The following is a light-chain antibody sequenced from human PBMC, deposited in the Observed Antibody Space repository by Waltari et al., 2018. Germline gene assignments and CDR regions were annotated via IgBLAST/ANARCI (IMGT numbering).Light chain of an antibody. CDR2: DVT. J-gene: IGLJ3*02. Sequence: QSALTPPASVPVSPGQSLTVSSTGSSTDVVTRNYVSWYQQFPDRAPKLIIYDVTNRPSGVSNRFSGSKSANTASLTISGLQPEDEAEYYCASYNPGSTLVFGGGTKLTVL. CDR1: STDVVTRNY. V-gene: IGLV2-14*01. CDR3: ASYNPGSTLV.